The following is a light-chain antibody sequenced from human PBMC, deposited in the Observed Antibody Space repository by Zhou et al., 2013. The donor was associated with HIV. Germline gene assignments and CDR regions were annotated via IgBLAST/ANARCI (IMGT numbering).Light chain of an antibody. Sequence: EIVLTQSPATLSLSPGERATLSCRASQSVSSYLAWYQQKPGQAPRLLIYDASNRATGIPARFSGSGSGTDFTLTISRLEPEDFAVYYCQYFGRTFAPGTKVDIK. J-gene: IGKJ3*01. CDR1: QSVSSY. V-gene: IGKV3-11*01. CDR2: DAS. CDR3: QYFGRT.